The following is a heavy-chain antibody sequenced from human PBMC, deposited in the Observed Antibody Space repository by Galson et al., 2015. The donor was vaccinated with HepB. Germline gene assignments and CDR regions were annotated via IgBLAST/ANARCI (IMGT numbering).Heavy chain of an antibody. J-gene: IGHJ4*02. CDR3: AAIDYGGNSTRGFDY. CDR1: GFTFTSSA. CDR2: IVVGSGNT. V-gene: IGHV1-58*01. D-gene: IGHD4-23*01. Sequence: SVKVSCKASGFTFTSSAVQWVRQARGQRLEWIGWIVVGSGNTNYAQKFQERVTITRDMSTSTAYMELSSLRSEDTAVYYCAAIDYGGNSTRGFDYWGQGTLVTVSS.